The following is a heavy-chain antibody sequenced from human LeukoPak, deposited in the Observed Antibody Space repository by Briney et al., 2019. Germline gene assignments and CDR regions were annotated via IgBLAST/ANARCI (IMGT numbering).Heavy chain of an antibody. V-gene: IGHV3-23*01. CDR3: AKDRLLNCRGDCYIFDY. CDR2: ISNSGGST. CDR1: GFIFRNYV. J-gene: IGHJ4*02. D-gene: IGHD2-21*02. Sequence: QTGGSLRLSCAASGFIFRNYVVAWVRQAPGKGLEWVSQISNSGGSTYYADSVKGRFSISRDNSKNTLYLQVNGLRTEDTAVYYCAKDRLLNCRGDCYIFDYWGQGTVVTVSS.